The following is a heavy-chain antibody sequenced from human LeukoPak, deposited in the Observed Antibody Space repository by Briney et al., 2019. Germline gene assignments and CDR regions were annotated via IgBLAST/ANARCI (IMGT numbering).Heavy chain of an antibody. CDR3: ANHHIPAVAWGYFAY. J-gene: IGHJ4*02. V-gene: IGHV1-2*02. CDR2: INPNSGGT. Sequence: GASVKVSCKASGYTFTGYYMHWVRQAPGQGLEWMGCINPNSGGTNYAQKFQGRVTMTRDTSISTAYMELSRLRSDDTAVYYCANHHIPAVAWGYFAYWGQGTLVTVSS. CDR1: GYTFTGYY. D-gene: IGHD2-2*01.